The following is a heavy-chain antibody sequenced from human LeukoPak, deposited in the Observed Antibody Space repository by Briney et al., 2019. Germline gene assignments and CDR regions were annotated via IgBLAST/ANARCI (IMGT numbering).Heavy chain of an antibody. Sequence: SETLSLXCTVSGGSISSYYWSWLRRPPGKGLESMGYIYYSGSTNYNPSLKSRVTISVDTSKNQFSLKLSSVTAADAAVYYCARGETYYYDSSGYNNWFDPWGQGTLVTVSS. CDR1: GGSISSYY. CDR3: ARGETYYYDSSGYNNWFDP. D-gene: IGHD3-22*01. J-gene: IGHJ5*02. V-gene: IGHV4-59*01. CDR2: IYYSGST.